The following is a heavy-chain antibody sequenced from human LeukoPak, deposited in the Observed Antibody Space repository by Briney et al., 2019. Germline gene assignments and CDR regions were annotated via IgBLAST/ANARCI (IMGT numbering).Heavy chain of an antibody. CDR3: ARGRLTIFGVAIPRRAKNWFDP. Sequence: PGGSLRLSCAASGFTFSSYEMNWVRQAPGKGLEWVSYISSSGSTIYYADSVKGRFTISRDNAKNSLYLQMNSLRAEDTAVYYCARGRLTIFGVAIPRRAKNWFDPWGQGTLVTVSS. CDR2: ISSSGSTI. D-gene: IGHD3-3*01. V-gene: IGHV3-48*03. J-gene: IGHJ5*02. CDR1: GFTFSSYE.